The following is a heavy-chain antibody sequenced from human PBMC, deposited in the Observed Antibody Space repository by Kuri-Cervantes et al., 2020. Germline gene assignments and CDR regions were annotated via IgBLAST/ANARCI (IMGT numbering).Heavy chain of an antibody. V-gene: IGHV3-30*19. D-gene: IGHD3-16*01. CDR1: GFTFSSYG. Sequence: LSLTCAASGFTFSSYGMHWVRQAPGKGLEWVAIISYDGSNKYYADSVKGRFTISRGNSKNTLYLQMNSLRAEGTAVFYCARDLSFGGPFDYWGQGTLVTVSS. J-gene: IGHJ4*02. CDR3: ARDLSFGGPFDY. CDR2: ISYDGSNK.